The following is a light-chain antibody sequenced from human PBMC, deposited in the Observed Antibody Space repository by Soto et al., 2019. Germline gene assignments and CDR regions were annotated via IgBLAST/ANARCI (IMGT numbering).Light chain of an antibody. CDR2: WAS. J-gene: IGKJ4*01. CDR1: PWVLYSSNNKNY. Sequence: DIVMTQSPDSLAVSLGDGATINCKSRPWVLYSSNNKNYLAWYQQKPGQPPKLLIYWASTRESGVPDRFSGSGSGTDFTLTISSLQAEDVAVYYCQQYYTTLALTFGGGTKVDI. V-gene: IGKV4-1*01. CDR3: QQYYTTLALT.